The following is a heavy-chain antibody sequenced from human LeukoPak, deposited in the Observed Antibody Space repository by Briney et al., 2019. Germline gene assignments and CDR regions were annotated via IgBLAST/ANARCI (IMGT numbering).Heavy chain of an antibody. CDR2: MSDIGPNT. CDR3: ARRLSLRFDAFAV. D-gene: IGHD3-3*01. CDR1: GFTVTEYA. J-gene: IGHJ3*01. Sequence: GGSLRLSCAASGFTVTEYAMTWIRQSPGKGLEWVSSMSDIGPNTYYADSVKGRFTISRDTSKNTLLLQMNSLRGDDTALYFCARRLSLRFDAFAVWGPGTVVTVSS. V-gene: IGHV3-23*01.